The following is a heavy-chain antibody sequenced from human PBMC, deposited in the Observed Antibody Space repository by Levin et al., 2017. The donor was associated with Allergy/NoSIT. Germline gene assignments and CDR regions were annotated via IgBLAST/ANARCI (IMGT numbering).Heavy chain of an antibody. CDR3: ARANIVVVPAATQRGGIDY. J-gene: IGHJ4*02. Sequence: SETLSLTCAVYGGSFSGYYWSWIRQPPGKGLEWIGEINHSGSTNYNPSLKSRVTISVDTSKNQFSLKLSSVTAADTAVYYCARANIVVVPAATQRGGIDYWGQGTLVTVSS. V-gene: IGHV4-34*01. CDR2: INHSGST. CDR1: GGSFSGYY. D-gene: IGHD2-2*01.